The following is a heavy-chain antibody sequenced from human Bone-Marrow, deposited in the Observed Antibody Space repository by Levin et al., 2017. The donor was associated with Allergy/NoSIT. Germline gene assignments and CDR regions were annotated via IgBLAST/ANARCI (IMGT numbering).Heavy chain of an antibody. Sequence: ESLKISCTVSGASITSNTYHWGWIRQPPGKGLEWIGLISKSGITHYNPSLQSRLIMSVDTSKNQFSMNLDSVTAADTAVYYCARRMDVSGSYPQDNWFDPWGQGTLVTVSS. CDR1: GASITSNTYH. CDR2: ISKSGIT. CDR3: ARRMDVSGSYPQDNWFDP. V-gene: IGHV4-39*01. J-gene: IGHJ5*02. D-gene: IGHD3-10*01.